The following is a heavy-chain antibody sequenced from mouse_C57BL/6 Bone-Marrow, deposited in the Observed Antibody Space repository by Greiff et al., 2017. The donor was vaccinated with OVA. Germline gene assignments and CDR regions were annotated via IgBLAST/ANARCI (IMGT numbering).Heavy chain of an antibody. D-gene: IGHD4-1*01. CDR3: ARSGWDVRTYFDY. CDR2: IYPRSGNT. Sequence: QVQLQQPGAELARPGASVKLSCKASGYTFTSYGISWVKQRTGQGLEWIGEIYPRSGNTYYNEKFKGKATLTADKSSSTAYMELRSLTSEDSAVYFCARSGWDVRTYFDYWGQGTTLTVSS. V-gene: IGHV1-81*01. CDR1: GYTFTSYG. J-gene: IGHJ2*01.